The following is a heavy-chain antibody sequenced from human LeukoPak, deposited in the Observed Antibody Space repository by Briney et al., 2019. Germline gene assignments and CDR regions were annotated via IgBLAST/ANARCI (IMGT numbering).Heavy chain of an antibody. Sequence: SETLSLTCTVSGGSISSSSYYWGWIRQPPGKGLEWIGSIYYSGSTYYNPSLKSRVTISVDTSKNQFSLKLSSVTAADTAVYYCARGADCSGGSCYSSYWFDPWGQGTLVTVSS. CDR2: IYYSGST. CDR1: GGSISSSSYY. V-gene: IGHV4-39*07. J-gene: IGHJ5*02. CDR3: ARGADCSGGSCYSSYWFDP. D-gene: IGHD2-15*01.